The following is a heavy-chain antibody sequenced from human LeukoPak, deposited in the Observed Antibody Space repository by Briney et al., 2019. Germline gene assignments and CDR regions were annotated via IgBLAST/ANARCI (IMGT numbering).Heavy chain of an antibody. J-gene: IGHJ4*02. CDR2: INHSGST. Sequence: SETLSLTCAVYGGSFSGYYWSWIRQPPGKGLEWIGEINHSGSTNYNPSLKSRVTISVDTSKNQFSLKLSSVTAADMAVYYCARGRHSSGWYYYWGQGTLVTVSS. CDR1: GGSFSGYY. CDR3: ARGRHSSGWYYY. D-gene: IGHD6-19*01. V-gene: IGHV4-34*01.